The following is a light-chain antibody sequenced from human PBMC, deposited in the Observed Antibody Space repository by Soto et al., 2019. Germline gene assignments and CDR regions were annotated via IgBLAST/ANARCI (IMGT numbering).Light chain of an antibody. CDR3: QQYYRSPVT. CDR1: QSVLYSPNNKNY. J-gene: IGKJ4*01. CDR2: WAS. Sequence: DIVMTQSPDSLAVSLGERATIDCKSSQSVLYSPNNKNYLAGYQQKAGQPPKLLIYWASTRESGVPDRFSGSGSGTDFTLTISGLQAEDVAVYYCQQYYRSPVTFGGGTKVEIK. V-gene: IGKV4-1*01.